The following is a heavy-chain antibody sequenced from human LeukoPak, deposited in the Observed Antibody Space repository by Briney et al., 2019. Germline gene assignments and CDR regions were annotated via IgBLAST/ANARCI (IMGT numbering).Heavy chain of an antibody. V-gene: IGHV4-59*01. CDR2: IDTSGST. CDR1: GASISTYY. CDR3: ARVRGSGGNYKFDY. J-gene: IGHJ4*02. D-gene: IGHD1-26*01. Sequence: SETLSLICTVSGASISTYYWSWIRQPPGKGLEWIGYIDTSGSTKYSPSLKSRGTISVDTSKNQFSLNLSSVTAADTAVYYCARVRGSGGNYKFDYWGQGTLVTVSS.